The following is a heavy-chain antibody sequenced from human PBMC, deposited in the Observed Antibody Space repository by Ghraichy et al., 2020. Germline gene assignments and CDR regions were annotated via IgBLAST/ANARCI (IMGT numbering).Heavy chain of an antibody. D-gene: IGHD1-14*01. CDR1: GDSVSNNNVA. CDR3: ARERDNTLGY. V-gene: IGHV6-1*01. CDR2: TYYTSKWYS. J-gene: IGHJ4*02. Sequence: SQPLSLTCAISGDSVSNNNVAWNWIRQSPSRGLEWLGRTYYTSKWYSEYAVSVKSRITINPDTPKNQVSLHLNSVTPEDTAVYYCARERDNTLGYWGQGTLVTVSS.